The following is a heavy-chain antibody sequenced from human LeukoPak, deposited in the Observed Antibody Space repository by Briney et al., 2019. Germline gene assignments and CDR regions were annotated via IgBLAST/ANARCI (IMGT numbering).Heavy chain of an antibody. CDR1: GFTFSSYE. Sequence: GGSLRLSCAASGFTFSSYEMNWVRKAPGKGLEWVSYISSSGSTIYYADSVKGRFTISRDNAKSSLYLQMNSLRAEDTAVYYCARDNPPGNYWGQGTLVTVSS. V-gene: IGHV3-48*03. D-gene: IGHD1-14*01. CDR2: ISSSGSTI. J-gene: IGHJ4*02. CDR3: ARDNPPGNY.